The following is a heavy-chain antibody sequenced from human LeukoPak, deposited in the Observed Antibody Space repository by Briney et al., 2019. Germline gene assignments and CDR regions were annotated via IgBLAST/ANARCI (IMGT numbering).Heavy chain of an antibody. V-gene: IGHV4-59*01. CDR1: GGSISNYY. J-gene: IGHJ4*02. CDR3: ARGASPHF. CDR2: IFYSGST. Sequence: SETLSLTCTVSGGSISNYYWSWIRQRPGKGLEWIGYIFYSGSTNYNPSLKSRVTMSLDTSKSHFSLKLSSVTAADTAVYYCARGASPHFWGQGTLVTVSS.